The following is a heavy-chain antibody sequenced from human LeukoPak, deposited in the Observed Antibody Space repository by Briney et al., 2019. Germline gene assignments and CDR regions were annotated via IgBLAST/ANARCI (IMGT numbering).Heavy chain of an antibody. CDR3: ARLRSPGDFDY. Sequence: PSETLSLTCTVSGGSISSGTYYWSWIRQPAGKGLEWIGRIYTSGSTNYNPSLKSRVTISVDTSKNQFSLNLNSVTAADTAVYYCARLRSPGDFDYWGQGTLVTVSS. V-gene: IGHV4-61*02. J-gene: IGHJ4*02. CDR1: GGSISSGTYY. CDR2: IYTSGST. D-gene: IGHD1-26*01.